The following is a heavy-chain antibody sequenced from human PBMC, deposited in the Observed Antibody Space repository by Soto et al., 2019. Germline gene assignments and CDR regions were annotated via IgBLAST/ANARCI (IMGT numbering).Heavy chain of an antibody. V-gene: IGHV3-33*01. CDR3: ARDPYSSSWYRYYYYGMDV. J-gene: IGHJ6*02. CDR2: IWYDGSNK. CDR1: GFTFSSYG. Sequence: QVQLVESGGGVVQPGRSLRLSCAASGFTFSSYGMHWVRQSPGKGLEWVAVIWYDGSNKYYADSVKGRFTISRDNSKNTLYLQMNSPRAEDTAVYYCARDPYSSSWYRYYYYGMDVWGQGTTVTVSS. D-gene: IGHD6-13*01.